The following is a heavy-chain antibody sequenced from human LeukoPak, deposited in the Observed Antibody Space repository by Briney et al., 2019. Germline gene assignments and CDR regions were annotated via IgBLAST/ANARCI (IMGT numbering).Heavy chain of an antibody. Sequence: GGSLRLSCAASGFTFSSYWMSWVRQAPGKGLEWVANIKQDGSEKYYVDSVKGRFTISRDNAKNSLYLQMNSLRAEDTAVYYCARDRGHYDSSEDAFDIWGQGTMVTVSS. D-gene: IGHD3-22*01. CDR3: ARDRGHYDSSEDAFDI. V-gene: IGHV3-7*01. CDR1: GFTFSSYW. CDR2: IKQDGSEK. J-gene: IGHJ3*02.